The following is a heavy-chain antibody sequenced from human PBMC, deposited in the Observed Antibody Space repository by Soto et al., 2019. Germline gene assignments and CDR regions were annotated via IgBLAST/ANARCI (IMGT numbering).Heavy chain of an antibody. CDR3: ARVIRIWGSYQDYFDY. CDR2: IYSGGST. Sequence: GGSLRLSCAASGFTVSSNYMSWVRQAPGKGLEWVSVIYSGGSTYYADSVKGRFTISRDNSKNTLYLQMNSLRAEDTAVYYCARVIRIWGSYQDYFDYWGQGTLVTVSS. D-gene: IGHD3-16*02. CDR1: GFTVSSNY. V-gene: IGHV3-66*01. J-gene: IGHJ4*02.